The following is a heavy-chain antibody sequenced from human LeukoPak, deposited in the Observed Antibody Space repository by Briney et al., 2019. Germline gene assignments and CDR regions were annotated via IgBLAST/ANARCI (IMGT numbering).Heavy chain of an antibody. CDR1: GGSISSGSYY. D-gene: IGHD4/OR15-4a*01. CDR2: IYTSGST. Sequence: SETLSLTCTVSGGSISSGSYYWSWIRQPAGTGLEWIGRIYTSGSTNYNPSLKSRVTISVDTSKNQFSLKLSSVTAADTAVYYCARRLDMVVTLDAFDIWGQGTMVTVSS. CDR3: ARRLDMVVTLDAFDI. J-gene: IGHJ3*02. V-gene: IGHV4-61*02.